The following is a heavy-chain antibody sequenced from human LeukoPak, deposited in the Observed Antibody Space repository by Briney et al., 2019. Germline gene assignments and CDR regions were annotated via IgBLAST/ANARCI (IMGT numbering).Heavy chain of an antibody. D-gene: IGHD1-26*01. CDR1: GFTFSDYY. Sequence: GGSLRLSCASSGFTFSDYYMSWIRQAPGKGLEWVSHISGSSTYTNYADSVKGRFTISRDNANNSLYLQMNSLTAEDTAVFYCARVGSRGYYFDYWGQGTLVSVPS. CDR3: ARVGSRGYYFDY. V-gene: IGHV3-11*06. J-gene: IGHJ4*02. CDR2: ISGSSTYT.